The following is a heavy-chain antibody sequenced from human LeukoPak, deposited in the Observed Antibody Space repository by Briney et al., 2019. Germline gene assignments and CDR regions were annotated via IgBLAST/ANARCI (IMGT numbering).Heavy chain of an antibody. CDR2: INHSGST. CDR3: ARPPSKRGYSYGYVDI. D-gene: IGHD5-18*01. Sequence: SETLSLTCAVYGGSFSGYYWGWIRQPPGKGLEWIGEINHSGSTNYNPSLKSRVTISVDTSKNQFSLKLSSVTAADTAVYYCARPPSKRGYSYGYVDIWGQGTMVTVSS. J-gene: IGHJ3*02. CDR1: GGSFSGYY. V-gene: IGHV4-34*01.